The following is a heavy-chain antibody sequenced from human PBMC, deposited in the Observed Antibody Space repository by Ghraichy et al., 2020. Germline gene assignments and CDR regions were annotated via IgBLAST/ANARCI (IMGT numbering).Heavy chain of an antibody. D-gene: IGHD4-17*01. Sequence: SAKVSCKASGGTFSSYAISWVRQAPGQGLEWMGGIIPIFGTANYAQKFQGRVTITADESTSTAYMELSSLRSEDTAVYYCARADYGDYPANHHCDYWGQGTLVTVSS. CDR2: IIPIFGTA. CDR1: GGTFSSYA. CDR3: ARADYGDYPANHHCDY. J-gene: IGHJ4*02. V-gene: IGHV1-69*13.